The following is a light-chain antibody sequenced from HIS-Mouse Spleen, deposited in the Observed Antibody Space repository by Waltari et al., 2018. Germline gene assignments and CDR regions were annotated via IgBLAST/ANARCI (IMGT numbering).Light chain of an antibody. CDR2: AAS. V-gene: IGKV1-9*01. CDR1: QGISSY. CDR3: QQLNSYPPT. J-gene: IGKJ1*01. Sequence: IQLTQSPSFLSASVGDRVTITCRASQGISSYLAWYQQKPGKAPKLLIYAASTLQSGVPSRFSGSGSATEFTLTISSLQPEDFATYYCQQLNSYPPTFGQGTKVEIK.